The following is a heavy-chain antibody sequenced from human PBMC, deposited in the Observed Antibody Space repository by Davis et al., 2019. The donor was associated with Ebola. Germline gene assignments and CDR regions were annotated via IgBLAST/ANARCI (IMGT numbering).Heavy chain of an antibody. Sequence: ASVKVSCKASGYTFTSYGISWVRQAPGQGLEWMGWINPHNGNTNYAQNVQGRVTMTTDTSTSTAYMELTSLRSDDTAVYFCARGGVAYSDLDYWGQGTLVAVSS. D-gene: IGHD2-21*01. V-gene: IGHV1-18*01. J-gene: IGHJ4*02. CDR3: ARGGVAYSDLDY. CDR1: GYTFTSYG. CDR2: INPHNGNT.